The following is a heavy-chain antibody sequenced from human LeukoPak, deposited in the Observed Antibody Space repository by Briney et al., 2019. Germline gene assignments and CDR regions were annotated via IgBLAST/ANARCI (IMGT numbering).Heavy chain of an antibody. Sequence: SETLSLTCTVSGGSISSYYWSWIRQPPGKGLEWSGYIYYSGSTNYNPSLKSRVTISVDTSKNQFSLKLSSVTAADTAVYYCARVLGSGTHGDNWFDPWGQGTLVTVSS. CDR2: IYYSGST. CDR3: ARVLGSGTHGDNWFDP. D-gene: IGHD3-10*01. CDR1: GGSISSYY. J-gene: IGHJ5*02. V-gene: IGHV4-59*01.